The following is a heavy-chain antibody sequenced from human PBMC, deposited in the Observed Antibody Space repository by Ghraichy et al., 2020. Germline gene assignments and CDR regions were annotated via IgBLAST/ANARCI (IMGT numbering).Heavy chain of an antibody. D-gene: IGHD3-22*01. CDR1: GGSISSSSYY. Sequence: SETLSLTCTVSGGSISSSSYYWGWIRQPPGKGLEWIGSIYYSGSTYYNPSLKSRVTISVDTSKNQFSLKLSSVTAADTAVYYCARSTGIVVVIDYWGQGTLVTVSS. V-gene: IGHV4-39*07. J-gene: IGHJ4*02. CDR2: IYYSGST. CDR3: ARSTGIVVVIDY.